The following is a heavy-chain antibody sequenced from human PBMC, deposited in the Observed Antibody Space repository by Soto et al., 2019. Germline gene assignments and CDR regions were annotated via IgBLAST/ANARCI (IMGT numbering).Heavy chain of an antibody. Sequence: WTWIRQFPGKGLEWIGYVYDNGITKYNPSLNSRLTISADTSKNQFSLKVTSVTAADTALYYCARASSEWSRFDYWGQGTLVTVS. V-gene: IGHV4-59*01. CDR3: ARASSEWSRFDY. CDR2: VYDNGIT. D-gene: IGHD6-6*01. J-gene: IGHJ4*02.